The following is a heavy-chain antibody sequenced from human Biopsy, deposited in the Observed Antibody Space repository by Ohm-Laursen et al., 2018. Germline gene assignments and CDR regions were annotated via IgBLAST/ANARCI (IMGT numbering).Heavy chain of an antibody. Sequence: SETLSLTCPVSRDSISNYYWTWIRQSPGKGLEWIGYIYYTGSTNYNPSVKSRVTISVDTSKDQFSLKLNSVTAADTAVYFCARDSRGGHLNTTLITGKNLDSWGQGILGTVSS. CDR3: ARDSRGGHLNTTLITGKNLDS. CDR2: IYYTGST. J-gene: IGHJ4*02. V-gene: IGHV4-59*01. D-gene: IGHD3-16*01. CDR1: RDSISNYY.